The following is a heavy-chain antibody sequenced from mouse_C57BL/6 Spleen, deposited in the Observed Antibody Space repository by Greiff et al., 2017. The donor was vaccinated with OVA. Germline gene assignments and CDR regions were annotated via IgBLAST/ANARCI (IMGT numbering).Heavy chain of an antibody. Sequence: EVQRVESGGGLVKPGGPLKLSCAASGFTFSDYGMHWVRQAPEKGLEWVAYISSGSSTIYYADTVKGRFTISRDNAKNTLFLQMTSLRSEDTAMYYCARDLYGLFAYWGQGTLVTVSA. D-gene: IGHD1-1*02. CDR1: GFTFSDYG. V-gene: IGHV5-17*01. J-gene: IGHJ3*01. CDR3: ARDLYGLFAY. CDR2: ISSGSSTI.